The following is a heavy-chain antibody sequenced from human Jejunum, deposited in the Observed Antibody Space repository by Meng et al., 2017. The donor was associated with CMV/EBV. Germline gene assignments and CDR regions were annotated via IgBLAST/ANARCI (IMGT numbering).Heavy chain of an antibody. D-gene: IGHD2-2*01. CDR2: IYHTGGT. CDR3: ARLKLVVPAAARDYYYGLDV. CDR1: YY. Sequence: YYWNWIRQSPGKGLEWSGYIYHTGGTTYNPSLKSRVSISVDTSKNQFSLRLSSVTPADTAVYYRARLKLVVPAAARDYYYGLDVWGQGTTVTVSS. J-gene: IGHJ6*02. V-gene: IGHV4-59*01.